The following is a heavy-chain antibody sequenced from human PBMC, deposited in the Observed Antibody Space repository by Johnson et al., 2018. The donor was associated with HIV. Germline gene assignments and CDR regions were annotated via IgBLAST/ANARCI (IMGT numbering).Heavy chain of an antibody. Sequence: QVQLVESGGDLVQPGGSLRLSCAASGFTFSSYAMHWVRQAPGKGLEWVAVISYDGNNKFQADSVKGRFTISRDNSKNTLYLQMNSLRAEDTAVYYCARSYSTSWNASDSWGQGTMVTVSS. CDR3: ARSYSTSWNASDS. D-gene: IGHD4-11*01. V-gene: IGHV3-30-3*01. CDR1: GFTFSSYA. CDR2: ISYDGNNK. J-gene: IGHJ3*02.